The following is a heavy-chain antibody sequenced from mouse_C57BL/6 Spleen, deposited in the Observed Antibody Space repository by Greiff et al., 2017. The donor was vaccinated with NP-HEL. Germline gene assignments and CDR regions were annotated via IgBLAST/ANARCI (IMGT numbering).Heavy chain of an antibody. CDR1: GYAFTNYL. CDR3: ARGGTTVVYFDD. CDR2: INPGSGGT. V-gene: IGHV1-54*01. J-gene: IGHJ2*01. D-gene: IGHD1-1*01. Sequence: QVQLQQSGAELVRPGTSVKVSCKASGYAFTNYLIEWVKQRPGQGLEWIGVINPGSGGTNYNEKFKGKATLTADKSSSTAYMQLSSLTSEDSAVYFCARGGTTVVYFDDWGQGTTLTVSS.